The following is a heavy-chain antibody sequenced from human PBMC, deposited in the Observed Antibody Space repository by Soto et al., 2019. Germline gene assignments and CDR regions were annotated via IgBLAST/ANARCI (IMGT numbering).Heavy chain of an antibody. Sequence: ASVKVSCKASGYTFTSYGISWVRQAPGQGLEWMGWISAYNGNTNYAQKLQGRVTMSTDTSTSTAYMELRSLRSDDTAVYYCARDLVPPPTEVVPAAIVARGWFDPWGQGTLVPVSS. CDR3: ARDLVPPPTEVVPAAIVARGWFDP. CDR1: GYTFTSYG. CDR2: ISAYNGNT. D-gene: IGHD2-2*01. V-gene: IGHV1-18*01. J-gene: IGHJ5*02.